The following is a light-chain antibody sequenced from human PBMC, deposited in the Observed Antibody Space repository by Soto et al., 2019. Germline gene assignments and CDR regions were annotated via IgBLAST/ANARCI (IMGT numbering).Light chain of an antibody. CDR1: QSVRSN. CDR3: QQYNSWPLT. CDR2: GAS. Sequence: EIVMTQSPSTLSLSPGDRVTLSCRASQSVRSNSAWYQQKPGQAPRLLIYGASTRATGIPARFSGSGYGTEFTLTISSLQSEDFAVYYCQQYNSWPLTFGGGTKVDIK. V-gene: IGKV3-15*01. J-gene: IGKJ4*01.